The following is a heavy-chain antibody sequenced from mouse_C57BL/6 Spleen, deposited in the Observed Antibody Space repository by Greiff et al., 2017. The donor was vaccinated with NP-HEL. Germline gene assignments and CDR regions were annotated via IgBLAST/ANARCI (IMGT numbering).Heavy chain of an antibody. V-gene: IGHV1-82*01. D-gene: IGHD1-1*01. CDR1: GYAFSSSW. CDR3: ARRRNYYGSSWYFDV. CDR2: IYPGDGDT. Sequence: VQLQQSGPELVQPGASVKISCTASGYAFSSSWMNWVKQRPGTGLEWIGRIYPGDGDTNYNGKFKGKATLTADKSSSTAYMQLSSRTSEDAAVYFCARRRNYYGSSWYFDVWGTGTTVTVSS. J-gene: IGHJ1*03.